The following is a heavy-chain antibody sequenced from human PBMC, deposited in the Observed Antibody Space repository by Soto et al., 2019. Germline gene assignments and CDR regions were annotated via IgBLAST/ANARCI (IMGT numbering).Heavy chain of an antibody. CDR1: GGSVSSDSYY. Sequence: SETLSLTXTVSGGSVSSDSYYWSWIRQPPGKGLEWIGYIYYSGSTNYNPSLKSRITISGDTSKNQFSLKLSSVTAADTAVYYCARVNYCSSSSCYWLDYWGQGTLVTVSS. D-gene: IGHD2-2*01. V-gene: IGHV4-61*01. J-gene: IGHJ4*02. CDR2: IYYSGST. CDR3: ARVNYCSSSSCYWLDY.